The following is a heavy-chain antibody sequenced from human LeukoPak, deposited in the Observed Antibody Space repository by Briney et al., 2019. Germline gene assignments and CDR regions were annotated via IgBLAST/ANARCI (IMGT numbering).Heavy chain of an antibody. J-gene: IGHJ4*02. D-gene: IGHD1-7*01. CDR2: ITPIFGSA. CDR1: GGTFSSYA. V-gene: IGHV1-69*06. Sequence: ASVKVSCKASGGTFSSYAISWVRQAPGQGLEWMGGITPIFGSANYAEKFQGRVTITADKSTSTAYMELSSLRFDDTAVYYCTGSRRLLNYALENDYWGQGTLVTVSS. CDR3: TGSRRLLNYALENDY.